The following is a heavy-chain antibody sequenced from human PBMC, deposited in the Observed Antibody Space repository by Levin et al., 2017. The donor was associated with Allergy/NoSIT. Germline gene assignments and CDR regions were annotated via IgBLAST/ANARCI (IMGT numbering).Heavy chain of an antibody. Sequence: RGESLKISCKGSGYSFTSYWIGWVRQMPGKGLEWMGIIYPGDSDTRYSPSFQGQVTISADKSISTAYLQWSSLKASDTAMYYCARSGLQYCSSTSCYEYWGQGTLVTVSS. D-gene: IGHD2-2*01. V-gene: IGHV5-51*01. CDR1: GYSFTSYW. J-gene: IGHJ4*02. CDR2: IYPGDSDT. CDR3: ARSGLQYCSSTSCYEY.